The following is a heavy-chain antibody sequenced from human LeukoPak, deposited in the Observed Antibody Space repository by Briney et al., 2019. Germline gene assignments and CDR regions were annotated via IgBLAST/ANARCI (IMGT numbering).Heavy chain of an antibody. CDR2: INHSGST. CDR3: AREGYDSSGYPTRFDY. D-gene: IGHD3-22*01. Sequence: PSETLSLTCTVSGGSISSYYWSWIRQPPGKGLEWIGEINHSGSTNYNPSLKSRVTISVDTSKNQFSLKLSSVTAADTAVYYCAREGYDSSGYPTRFDYWGQGTLVTVSS. J-gene: IGHJ4*02. V-gene: IGHV4-34*01. CDR1: GGSISSYY.